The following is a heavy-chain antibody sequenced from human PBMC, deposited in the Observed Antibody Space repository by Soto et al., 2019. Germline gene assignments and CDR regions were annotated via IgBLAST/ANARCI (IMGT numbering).Heavy chain of an antibody. Sequence: PGGSLRLSCEASAFTFSSYAMHWVRQAPGKGLEWVAVISYDGSNKYYADSVKGRFTISRDNSKNTLWLQMNSLRAEDTAVYYCARAGDSGYDYLRAFDYWGQGTLVTVSS. CDR2: ISYDGSNK. CDR1: AFTFSSYA. CDR3: ARAGDSGYDYLRAFDY. J-gene: IGHJ4*02. V-gene: IGHV3-30-3*01. D-gene: IGHD5-12*01.